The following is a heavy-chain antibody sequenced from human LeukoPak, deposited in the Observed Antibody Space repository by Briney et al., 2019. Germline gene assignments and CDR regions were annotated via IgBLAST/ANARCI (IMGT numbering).Heavy chain of an antibody. Sequence: ASVKVSCKASGYTLTELSMHWVRQAPGKGLEWMGGFDPEDGETIYAQKFQGRVTMTEDTSTDTAYMELSSLRSEDTAVYYCARDYKVGRIVNYGMDVWGQGTTVTVSS. V-gene: IGHV1-24*01. D-gene: IGHD2-15*01. CDR2: FDPEDGET. J-gene: IGHJ6*02. CDR1: GYTLTELS. CDR3: ARDYKVGRIVNYGMDV.